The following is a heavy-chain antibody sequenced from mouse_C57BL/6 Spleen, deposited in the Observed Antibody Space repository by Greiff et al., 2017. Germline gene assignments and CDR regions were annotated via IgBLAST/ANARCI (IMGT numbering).Heavy chain of an antibody. CDR1: GYAFTNYL. J-gene: IGHJ2*01. CDR2: INPGSGGT. Sequence: VQGVESGAELVRPGTSVKVSCKASGYAFTNYLIEWVKLRPGQGLEWIGVINPGSGGTNYNEKFKGKATLTADKSSSTAYMQLSSLTSEDSAVYFCARPAQATGYFDYWGQGTTLTVSS. D-gene: IGHD3-2*02. V-gene: IGHV1-54*01. CDR3: ARPAQATGYFDY.